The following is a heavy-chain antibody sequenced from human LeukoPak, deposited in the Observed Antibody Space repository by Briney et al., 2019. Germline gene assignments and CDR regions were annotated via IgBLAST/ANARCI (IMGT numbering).Heavy chain of an antibody. Sequence: GGSLRLSCAASGFTFSTYAMHWVRQAPGKGLEYVSAISNHGGSTYYANSVKGRFIISRDNSKNTLYLQMGSLRAEDMAVYCCAGESATSGWLFDYWGQGTLVTVSS. CDR3: AGESATSGWLFDY. J-gene: IGHJ4*02. D-gene: IGHD6-19*01. V-gene: IGHV3-64*01. CDR2: ISNHGGST. CDR1: GFTFSTYA.